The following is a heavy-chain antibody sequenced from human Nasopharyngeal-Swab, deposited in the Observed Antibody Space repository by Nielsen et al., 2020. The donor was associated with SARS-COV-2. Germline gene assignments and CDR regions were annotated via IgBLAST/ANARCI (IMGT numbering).Heavy chain of an antibody. CDR2: IDPGDSYT. J-gene: IGHJ6*02. V-gene: IGHV5-10-1*01. D-gene: IGHD3/OR15-3a*01. CDR3: ARAGLPDTYYYYYGMDV. Sequence: GESLKISCKGSGYSFTSYWISWVRQMPGKGLEWMGRIDPGDSYTNYSPSFQGHVTISADKSISTAYLQWSSLKASDTAMYYCARAGLPDTYYYYYGMDVWGQGTTVTVSS. CDR1: GYSFTSYW.